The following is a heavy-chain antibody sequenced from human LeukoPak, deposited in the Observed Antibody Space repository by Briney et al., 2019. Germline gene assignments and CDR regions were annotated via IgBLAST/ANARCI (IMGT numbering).Heavy chain of an antibody. CDR3: ASYSIAAAGMLRYYYGMDV. J-gene: IGHJ6*02. V-gene: IGHV1-46*01. Sequence: ASVKVSCKASGYTFTSYYMHWVRQAPGQGLERMGIINPSGGSTSYAQKFQGRVTMTRDTSTSTVYMELSSLRSEDTAVYYCASYSIAAAGMLRYYYGMDVWGQGTTVTVSS. CDR2: INPSGGST. CDR1: GYTFTSYY. D-gene: IGHD6-13*01.